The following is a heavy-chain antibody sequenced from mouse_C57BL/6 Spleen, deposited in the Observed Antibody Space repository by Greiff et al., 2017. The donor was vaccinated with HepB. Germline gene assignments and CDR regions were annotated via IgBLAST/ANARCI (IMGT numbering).Heavy chain of an antibody. J-gene: IGHJ2*01. CDR3: ARDDDITTLVAKWYYFDY. Sequence: EVQRVESGGDLVKPGGSLKLSCAASGFTFSSYGMSWVRQTPDKRLEWVATISSGGSYTYYPDSVKGRFTISRDNAKNTLYLQMSSLKSEDTAMYYCARDDDITTLVAKWYYFDYWGQGTTLTVSS. CDR1: GFTFSSYG. V-gene: IGHV5-6*01. D-gene: IGHD1-1*01. CDR2: ISSGGSYT.